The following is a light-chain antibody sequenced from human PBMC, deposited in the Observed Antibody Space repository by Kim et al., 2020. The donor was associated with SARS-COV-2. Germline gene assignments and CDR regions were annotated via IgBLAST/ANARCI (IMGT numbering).Light chain of an antibody. V-gene: IGLV3-1*01. Sequence: SYELTQPPSVSVSTGQTASITCSGDELGDKYACWYQQKPGQSPVLVIYQDNKRPSEIPERFSGSNSGNTATLTISGTQAMDEADYYCQAWDGNTAVFGGG. CDR1: ELGDKY. CDR3: QAWDGNTAV. J-gene: IGLJ3*02. CDR2: QDN.